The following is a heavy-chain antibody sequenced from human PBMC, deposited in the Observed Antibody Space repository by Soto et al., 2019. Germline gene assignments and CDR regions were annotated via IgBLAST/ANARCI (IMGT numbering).Heavy chain of an antibody. Sequence: EVQLLESGGGLVQPGGSLRLSCAASGFTFSSYAMSWVRQAPGKGLEWVSAISGSGGSTYYADSVKGRFTISRDNSKNTLYLQMNSLRAEDTAVYYCAKAGLGYCSSTSCYTRSYYYYGMDVWGQGTTVTVSS. D-gene: IGHD2-2*02. CDR2: ISGSGGST. J-gene: IGHJ6*02. V-gene: IGHV3-23*01. CDR3: AKAGLGYCSSTSCYTRSYYYYGMDV. CDR1: GFTFSSYA.